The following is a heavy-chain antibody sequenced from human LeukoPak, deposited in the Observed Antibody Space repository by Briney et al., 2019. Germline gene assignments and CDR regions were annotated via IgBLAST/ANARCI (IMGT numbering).Heavy chain of an antibody. V-gene: IGHV3-15*01. CDR3: NAEQWQRFGY. Sequence: GGSLRLSCAASAASGFTFTYAWMSWVRQAPGKGLEWVGRFKSRRDGGTTDYAAAVKGRFTISRDDSKNTLWLQMNSLKPEDTAVYYCNAEQWQRFGYWGQGTLVSVSS. D-gene: IGHD5-12*01. CDR1: GFTFTYAW. J-gene: IGHJ4*02. CDR2: FKSRRDGGTT.